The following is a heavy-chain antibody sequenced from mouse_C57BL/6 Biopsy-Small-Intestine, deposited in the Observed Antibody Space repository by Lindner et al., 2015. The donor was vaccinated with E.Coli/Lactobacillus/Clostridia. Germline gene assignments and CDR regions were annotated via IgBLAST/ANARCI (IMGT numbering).Heavy chain of an antibody. Sequence: VQLQESGAELVRPGASVKLSCTASGFNIKDDYMHWVKQRPEQGLEWIGWIDPENGDTEYASKFQGKATITADTSSNTAYLQLSSLTSEDTAVYYCTTLRQLRLRDWFAYWGRGTLVTVSA. CDR3: TTLRQLRLRDWFAY. D-gene: IGHD3-2*02. CDR2: IDPENGDT. J-gene: IGHJ3*01. V-gene: IGHV14-4*01. CDR1: GFNIKDDY.